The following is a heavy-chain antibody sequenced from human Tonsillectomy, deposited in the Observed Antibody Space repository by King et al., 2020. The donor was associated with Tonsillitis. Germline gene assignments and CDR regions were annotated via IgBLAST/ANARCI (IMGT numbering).Heavy chain of an antibody. J-gene: IGHJ4*02. CDR1: GGSISSYY. V-gene: IGHV4-4*07. CDR3: ARDGPYYDILTGLAALDY. D-gene: IGHD3-9*01. Sequence: QLQESGPGLVKPSETPSLTCTVSGGSISSYYWSWIRQPAGKGLEWIGRIYTSGSTNYNPSLKSRVTMSVDTSKNQFSLRLSSVTAADTAVYYCARDGPYYDILTGLAALDYWGQGTLVTVSS. CDR2: IYTSGST.